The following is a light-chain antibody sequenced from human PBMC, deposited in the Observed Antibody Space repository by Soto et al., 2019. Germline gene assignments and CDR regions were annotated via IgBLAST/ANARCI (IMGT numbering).Light chain of an antibody. CDR2: DVS. CDR1: SGDVGTYNY. Sequence: QSALTQPASVSGSPGQSITISCTGTSGDVGTYNYVSWYQQYPGKAPKLIIYDVSNRPSGVSDRFSASKSGNTASLTISGLQAEDEADYYCTSYTSSSSWVFGGGTQLTVL. V-gene: IGLV2-14*03. J-gene: IGLJ3*02. CDR3: TSYTSSSSWV.